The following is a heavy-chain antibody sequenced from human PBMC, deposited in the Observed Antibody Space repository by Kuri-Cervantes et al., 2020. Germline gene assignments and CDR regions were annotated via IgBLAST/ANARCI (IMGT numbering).Heavy chain of an antibody. CDR2: MNPNSGNT. CDR1: GYTFTSYA. D-gene: IGHD3-10*01. CDR3: ARELDYYGSGSYYMDDH. J-gene: IGHJ5*02. Sequence: ASVKVSCKASGYTFTSYAINWVRQATGQGLEWMGWMNPNSGNTGYAQKFQGRVTMTRDTSTRKVYMELSSLRSEDAAVYYCARELDYYGSGSYYMDDHWGQGTLVTVSS. V-gene: IGHV1-8*01.